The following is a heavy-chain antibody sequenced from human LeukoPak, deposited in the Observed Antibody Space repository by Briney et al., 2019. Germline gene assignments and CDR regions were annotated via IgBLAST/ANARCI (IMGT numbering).Heavy chain of an antibody. Sequence: ASVKVSCKASGYTFTYYGLNWVRQAPGQGLEWVGWISAYNGNTNYAQKLQDRVTMTTDASTSTAYLELRSLRSDDTAVYYCARDRTAVPAAGSDSWGQGTLVTVS. V-gene: IGHV1-18*01. D-gene: IGHD2-2*01. J-gene: IGHJ5*01. CDR3: ARDRTAVPAAGSDS. CDR1: GYTFTYYG. CDR2: ISAYNGNT.